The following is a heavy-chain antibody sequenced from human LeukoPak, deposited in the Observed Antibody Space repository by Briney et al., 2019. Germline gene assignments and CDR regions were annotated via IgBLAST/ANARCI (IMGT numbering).Heavy chain of an antibody. D-gene: IGHD1-1*01. J-gene: IGHJ6*03. CDR3: AKDLDRRIFYYYMDV. Sequence: SETLSLTCTVSGGSISSYYWSWIRQPPGKGLEWIGYIYYSGSTNYNPSLKSRVTISVDTSKNQFSLKLSSVTAADTAVYYCAKDLDRRIFYYYMDVWGRGTTVTVSS. CDR2: IYYSGST. CDR1: GGSISSYY. V-gene: IGHV4-59*01.